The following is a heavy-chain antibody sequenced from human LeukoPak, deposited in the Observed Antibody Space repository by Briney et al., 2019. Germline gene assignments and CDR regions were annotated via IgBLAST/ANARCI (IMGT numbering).Heavy chain of an antibody. J-gene: IGHJ4*02. V-gene: IGHV3-48*03. CDR3: ARDYGDYGDY. Sequence: GGSLRLSCAASGFTFSSYEMNWVRQAPGKGLEWVSYISSSGSTIYYADSVKGRFTIPRDNAKNSLYLQMNSLRAEDTAVYYCARDYGDYGDYWGQGTLVTVPS. D-gene: IGHD4-17*01. CDR2: ISSSGSTI. CDR1: GFTFSSYE.